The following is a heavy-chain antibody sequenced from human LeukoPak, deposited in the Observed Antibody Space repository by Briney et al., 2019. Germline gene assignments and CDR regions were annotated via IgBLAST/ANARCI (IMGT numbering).Heavy chain of an antibody. V-gene: IGHV1-69*13. Sequence: SVKVSCKASGGTFSSYAISWVRQAPGQGLEWMGGIIPIFGTTNYAQNFQGRVTITADESTSTAYMELSSLRSEDTAVYYCARGSRDTLKYYDILTANYWGDSDYWGQGTLVTVSS. D-gene: IGHD3-9*01. CDR1: GGTFSSYA. CDR2: IIPIFGTT. J-gene: IGHJ4*02. CDR3: ARGSRDTLKYYDILTANYWGDSDY.